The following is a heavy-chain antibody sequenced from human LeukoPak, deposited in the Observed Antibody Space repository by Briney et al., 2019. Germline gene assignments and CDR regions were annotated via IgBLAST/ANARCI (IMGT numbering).Heavy chain of an antibody. D-gene: IGHD2-15*01. J-gene: IGHJ4*02. CDR2: IIPIFGTA. Sequence: SVKVSCKASGGTFSSYALSWVRQAPGQGLEWMGRIIPIFGTANYAQKFQGRVTITTDESTSTAYMELSSLRSEDTAVYYCARLGYCSGGSCEGVYWGQGTLVTVSS. V-gene: IGHV1-69*05. CDR3: ARLGYCSGGSCEGVY. CDR1: GGTFSSYA.